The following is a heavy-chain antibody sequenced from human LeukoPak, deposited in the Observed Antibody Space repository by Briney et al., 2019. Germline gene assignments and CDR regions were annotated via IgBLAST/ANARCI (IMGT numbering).Heavy chain of an antibody. J-gene: IGHJ4*02. CDR2: ISGSGGST. V-gene: IGHV3-23*01. CDR1: GFTFSSYA. D-gene: IGHD6-13*01. CDR3: AKVGGYGDSSSWYNPFDY. Sequence: GGSLRLSCAASGFTFSSYAMSWVRQAPGKGLEWVSAISGSGGSTYYADSVKGRFTISRDNSKNTLYLQMNSLRAEDTAVYYCAKVGGYGDSSSWYNPFDYWGQGTLVTVSS.